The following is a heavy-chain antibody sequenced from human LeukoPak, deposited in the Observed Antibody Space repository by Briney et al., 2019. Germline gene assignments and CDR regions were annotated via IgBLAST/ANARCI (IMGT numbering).Heavy chain of an antibody. D-gene: IGHD3-22*01. J-gene: IGHJ4*02. CDR2: ISPYSGKT. CDR3: ARDLGSAYYYDISDYASLGY. CDR1: GYTFTSYH. V-gene: IGHV1-18*01. Sequence: ASVKVSCKASGYTFTSYHIAWVRQAPGQGPECMGWISPYSGKTDYAQNFQGRVTMTTDTSTSTAYMELRSLRSDDTAIYYCARDLGSAYYYDISDYASLGYWGQGTRVTVSS.